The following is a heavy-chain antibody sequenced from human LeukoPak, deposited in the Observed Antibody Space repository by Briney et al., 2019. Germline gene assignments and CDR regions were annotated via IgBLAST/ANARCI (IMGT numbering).Heavy chain of an antibody. V-gene: IGHV3-23*01. D-gene: IGHD6-19*01. CDR3: AAENPYSSGWYPGY. CDR1: GFTFSSYA. Sequence: GGSLRLSCAASGFTFSSYAMRWVRQAPGKGLEWVSSITDSGDTTYYADSVKGRFTISRDNSKNTLYLQMNSLRAEDTAVYHCAAENPYSSGWYPGYWGQGTLVTVSS. CDR2: ITDSGDTT. J-gene: IGHJ4*02.